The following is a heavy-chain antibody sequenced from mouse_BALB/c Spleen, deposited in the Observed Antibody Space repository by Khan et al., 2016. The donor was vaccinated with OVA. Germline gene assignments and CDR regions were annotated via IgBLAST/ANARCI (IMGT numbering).Heavy chain of an antibody. CDR3: TRGGYSSFAY. CDR2: IFPGNSDT. V-gene: IGHV1-5*01. D-gene: IGHD1-3*01. CDR1: GYSFTSYL. J-gene: IGHJ3*01. Sequence: VQLKESGTVLARPGASVKMSCKASGYSFTSYLIHWVKQRPGQGLEWIGDIFPGNSDTSYNQKFKDKAKLTAGTSANTANMELSNLTHGESAVYYCTRGGYSSFAYWGQGTLVTVSA.